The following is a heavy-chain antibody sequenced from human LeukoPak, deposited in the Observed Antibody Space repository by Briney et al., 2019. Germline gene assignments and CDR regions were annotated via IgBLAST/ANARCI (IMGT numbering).Heavy chain of an antibody. Sequence: GGSLRLSCVVSGFTFSSYAMSLVRQAPGKGLEWVSGISGSGGSTYYADSVKGRFTISRDNTKNTLYLQMNSLRAEDTAVYYCAKDRHAPGRYCSSTSCFPFDSWGQGTLVTVSS. D-gene: IGHD2-2*01. V-gene: IGHV3-23*01. CDR2: ISGSGGST. J-gene: IGHJ5*01. CDR1: GFTFSSYA. CDR3: AKDRHAPGRYCSSTSCFPFDS.